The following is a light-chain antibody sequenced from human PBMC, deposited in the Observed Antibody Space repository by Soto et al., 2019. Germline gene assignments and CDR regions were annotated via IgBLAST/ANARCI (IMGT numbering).Light chain of an antibody. CDR2: GAS. CDR1: QSVSSSY. CDR3: QQYGSSFPIT. Sequence: EIVMTQSPATLSVSPGERATLSCRASQSVSSSYLAWYQQKPAQAPRLLIYGASSRATGTPDRFSGSGSGTDFTLTISRLEPEDFAVYYCQQYGSSFPITFGQGTRLEIK. J-gene: IGKJ5*01. V-gene: IGKV3-20*01.